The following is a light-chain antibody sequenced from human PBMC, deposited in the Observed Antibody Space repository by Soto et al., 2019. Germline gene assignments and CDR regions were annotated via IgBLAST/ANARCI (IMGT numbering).Light chain of an antibody. J-gene: IGKJ1*01. CDR3: QQYNSYSVT. CDR1: QSISSW. CDR2: KAS. V-gene: IGKV1-5*03. Sequence: DIQMTQSPSTLSASVGDRVTITCRASQSISSWLAWYQQKPGKAPKLLIYKASSLESGVPSRFSGSRSGTEYSLTISSLQPDDFATYYCQQYNSYSVTFGQGTKVDNK.